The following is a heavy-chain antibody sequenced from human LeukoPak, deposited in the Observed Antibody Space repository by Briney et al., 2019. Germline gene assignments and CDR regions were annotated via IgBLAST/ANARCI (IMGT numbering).Heavy chain of an antibody. Sequence: PSETLSLTCGISGVASRGYYWTWLRLPPGKGLEWLGEVHHSGGAKYSPSLKSRLTISLDTSTYQFSLNLRSLTAADTATYFCARGVTRGKGFYSSPSRGFDFWGQGSLVTVSS. CDR1: GVASRGYY. D-gene: IGHD6-19*01. CDR2: VHHSGGA. V-gene: IGHV4-34*01. J-gene: IGHJ4*02. CDR3: ARGVTRGKGFYSSPSRGFDF.